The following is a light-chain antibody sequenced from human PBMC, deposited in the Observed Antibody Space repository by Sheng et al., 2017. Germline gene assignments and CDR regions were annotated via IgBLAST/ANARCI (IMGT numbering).Light chain of an antibody. CDR1: QSVSSN. CDR2: GAS. CDR3: QQYNNWPQT. V-gene: IGKV3-15*01. J-gene: IGKJ1*01. Sequence: ETVMTQSPATLSVSPGERATLSCRASQSVSSNLAWYLQKPGQAPRLLIYGASTRATGIPARFSGSGSGTEFTLIISSLQSEDFAVYYCQQYNNWPQTFGQGTKVEIK.